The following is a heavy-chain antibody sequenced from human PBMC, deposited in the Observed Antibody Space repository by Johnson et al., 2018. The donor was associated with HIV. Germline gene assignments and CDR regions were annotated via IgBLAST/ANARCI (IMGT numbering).Heavy chain of an antibody. J-gene: IGHJ3*02. D-gene: IGHD3-3*01. V-gene: IGHV3-30*03. Sequence: VQLVESGGGVVQPGRSLRLSCAASGFTFSDYYMSWIRQAPGKGLEWVAVISYDASNKYYADSVKGRFTISRDNAKNSLYLQMNSLRAEDTAVYYCARALWYYDFWSGYYQDAFDIWGQGTMVTVSS. CDR2: ISYDASNK. CDR3: ARALWYYDFWSGYYQDAFDI. CDR1: GFTFSDYY.